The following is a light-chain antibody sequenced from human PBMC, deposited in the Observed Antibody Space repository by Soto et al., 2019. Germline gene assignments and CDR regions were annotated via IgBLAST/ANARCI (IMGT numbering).Light chain of an antibody. V-gene: IGLV2-8*01. Sequence: QSVLTQPPSASGSPGQSVTISCTGTSSDVGGYNYVSWYQQHPGKAPKLMIYEVSKRPSGVPDRFSGSKSGNTASLTVSGLQAEDEDDYYCSSYAGSKTLFGGGTKLTVL. CDR2: EVS. J-gene: IGLJ2*01. CDR1: SSDVGGYNY. CDR3: SSYAGSKTL.